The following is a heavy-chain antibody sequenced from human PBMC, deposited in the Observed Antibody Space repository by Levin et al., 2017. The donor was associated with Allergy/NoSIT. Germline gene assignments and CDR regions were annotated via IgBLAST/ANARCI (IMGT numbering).Heavy chain of an antibody. CDR1: GDSFSSNSAA. V-gene: IGHV6-1*01. D-gene: IGHD3-10*01. CDR2: TYYRSKWYN. Sequence: NPSETLSLTCAISGDSFSSNSAAWNWIRQSPSRGLEWLGRTYYRSKWYNDYAVSVKSRITINPDTSKNQFSLQLNSVTPEDTAVYYCARFELWFGEYYYYYYGMDGWGQGTTVTVSS. J-gene: IGHJ6*02. CDR3: ARFELWFGEYYYYYYGMDG.